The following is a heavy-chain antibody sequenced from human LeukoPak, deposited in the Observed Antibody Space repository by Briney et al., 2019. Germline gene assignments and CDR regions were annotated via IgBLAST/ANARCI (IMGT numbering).Heavy chain of an antibody. Sequence: GGSLRLSCAASGFTFSSNGMHWVRQAPGKGREGVAFIRFDGSNTYYADSVKGRLTISRDTSKNTLYLQMNSPRPEDTAVYYCAKAGGSSWAVLDYWGQGTLVTVSS. D-gene: IGHD6-13*01. V-gene: IGHV3-30*02. CDR2: IRFDGSNT. CDR1: GFTFSSNG. J-gene: IGHJ4*02. CDR3: AKAGGSSWAVLDY.